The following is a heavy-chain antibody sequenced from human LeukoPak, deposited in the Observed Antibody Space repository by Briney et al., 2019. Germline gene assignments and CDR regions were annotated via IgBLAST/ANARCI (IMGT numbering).Heavy chain of an antibody. CDR3: AKDRPSYSQYYYDSSGNTLFDY. Sequence: GGPLRLSCAASGFTFSSYAMSWVRQAPGKGLEWVSAISGSGGSTYYADSVKGRFTISRDNSKNTLYLQMNSLRAEDTAVYYCAKDRPSYSQYYYDSSGNTLFDYWGQGTLVTVSS. CDR2: ISGSGGST. V-gene: IGHV3-23*01. CDR1: GFTFSSYA. J-gene: IGHJ4*02. D-gene: IGHD3-22*01.